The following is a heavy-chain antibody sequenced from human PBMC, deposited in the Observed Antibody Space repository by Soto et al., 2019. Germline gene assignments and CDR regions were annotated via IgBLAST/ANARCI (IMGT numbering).Heavy chain of an antibody. Sequence: PSETLSLTCTVSGGSISSGGYYWSWIRQHPGKGLEWIGYIYYSGSTYYNPSLKSRVTISVDTSKNQFSLKLSSVTAADTAVYYCASGSRGYSYGYDYWGQGTLVTVSS. CDR2: IYYSGST. CDR1: GGSISSGGYY. CDR3: ASGSRGYSYGYDY. D-gene: IGHD5-18*01. J-gene: IGHJ4*02. V-gene: IGHV4-31*03.